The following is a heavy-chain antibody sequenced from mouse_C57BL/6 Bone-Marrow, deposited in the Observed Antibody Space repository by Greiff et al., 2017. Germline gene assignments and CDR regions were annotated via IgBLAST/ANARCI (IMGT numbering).Heavy chain of an antibody. CDR1: GYTFTSYG. J-gene: IGHJ4*01. Sequence: QVQLQQSGAELARPGASVKLSCKASGYTFTSYGISWVQQSTGQGLEWIGEIYPRSGTTYYNEKFKGKATLTADKSSRPAYMELRSLTSEDSAVDCCASRRMDYWGQGTSVTVSS. CDR3: ASRRMDY. CDR2: IYPRSGTT. V-gene: IGHV1-81*01.